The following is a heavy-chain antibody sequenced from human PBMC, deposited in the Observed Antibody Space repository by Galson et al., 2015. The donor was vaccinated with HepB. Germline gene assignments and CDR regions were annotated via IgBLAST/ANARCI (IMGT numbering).Heavy chain of an antibody. J-gene: IGHJ4*02. D-gene: IGHD6-19*01. CDR3: ARDGGGGWGLKEHFDY. CDR1: GFTFSSYA. CDR2: ISYDGSNK. Sequence: SLRLSCAASGFTFSSYAMHWVRQAPGKGLEWVAVISYDGSNKYYADSVKGRFTISRDNSKNTLYLQMNSLRAEDTAVYYCARDGGGGWGLKEHFDYWGQGTLVTVSS. V-gene: IGHV3-30-3*01.